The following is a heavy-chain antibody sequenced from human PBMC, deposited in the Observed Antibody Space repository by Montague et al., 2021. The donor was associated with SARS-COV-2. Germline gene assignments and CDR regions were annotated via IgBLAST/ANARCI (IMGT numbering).Heavy chain of an antibody. D-gene: IGHD6-13*01. CDR2: IYYSGST. CDR3: ARVSLAAAATRSDY. V-gene: IGHV4-59*01. Sequence: IYYSGSTNYNPSLKSRVTISLDTSKNQFSLKLTSVTAADTAVYYCARVSLAAAATRSDYCGQGTLVTVSA. J-gene: IGHJ4*02.